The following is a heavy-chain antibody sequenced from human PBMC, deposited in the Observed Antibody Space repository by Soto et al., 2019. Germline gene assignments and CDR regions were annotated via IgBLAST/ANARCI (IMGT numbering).Heavy chain of an antibody. J-gene: IGHJ6*02. CDR2: INAGNGNT. CDR3: AADYHFYGMDV. CDR1: GYTFTSYA. V-gene: IGHV1-3*05. Sequence: QVQLVQSGAEEKKPGASVKVFCKASGYTFTSYAMHWVRQAPGQRLEWMGWINAGNGNTKYSQKFQGRVSFTRDTSASTAYMELSSLRSEDTAVYYCAADYHFYGMDVWGQGTTVTVSS.